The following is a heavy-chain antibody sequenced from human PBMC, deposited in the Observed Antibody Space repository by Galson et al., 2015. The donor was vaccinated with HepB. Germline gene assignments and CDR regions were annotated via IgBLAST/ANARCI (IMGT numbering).Heavy chain of an antibody. D-gene: IGHD3-10*01. CDR2: ISISGTDT. J-gene: IGHJ3*02. Sequence: SLRLSCAASGFTFSKYALHWVRQAPGKGLQWLSAISISGTDTYYADSVKGRFTISRDNSKSTLYLQMNSLRVEDTAVYFCANYGSEAFDIWGQGTMVTVSS. V-gene: IGHV3-23*01. CDR3: ANYGSEAFDI. CDR1: GFTFSKYA.